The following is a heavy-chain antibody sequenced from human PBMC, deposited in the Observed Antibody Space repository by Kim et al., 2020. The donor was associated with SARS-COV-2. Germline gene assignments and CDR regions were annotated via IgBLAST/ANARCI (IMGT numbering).Heavy chain of an antibody. Sequence: KSRVTISVDTSKNQFSLKLSSVTAADTAVYYCARGRRYDFWSGPIGWFDPWGQGTLVTVSS. D-gene: IGHD3-3*01. CDR3: ARGRRYDFWSGPIGWFDP. J-gene: IGHJ5*02. V-gene: IGHV4-34*01.